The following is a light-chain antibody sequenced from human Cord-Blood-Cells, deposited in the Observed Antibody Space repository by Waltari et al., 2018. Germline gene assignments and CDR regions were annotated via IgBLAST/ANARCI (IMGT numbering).Light chain of an antibody. CDR2: DVS. CDR3: SSYTSSSTLV. V-gene: IGLV2-14*01. CDR1: SSDVGGYNH. Sequence: QSALTQPASGSGSPGQSITISCTGTSSDVGGYNHVSWSQQHPGKAPKLMIYDVSNRPSGVSNRFSGSKSGNTASLTISGLQAEDEADYYCSSYTSSSTLVFGTGTKVTVL. J-gene: IGLJ1*01.